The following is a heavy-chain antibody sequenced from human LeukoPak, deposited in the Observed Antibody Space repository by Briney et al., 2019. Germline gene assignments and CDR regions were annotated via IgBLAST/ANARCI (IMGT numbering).Heavy chain of an antibody. CDR2: ISYDGSNK. CDR1: GFTFSSYA. Sequence: GGSLRLSCAASGFTFSSYAMHWVRQAPGKGLEWVAVISYDGSNKYYADSVKGRFTISRDNSKNTLYLQMNSLRAEDTAVYYCAKAVCSGGSCYWGFDFDYWGQGTLVTVSS. CDR3: AKAVCSGGSCYWGFDFDY. J-gene: IGHJ4*02. V-gene: IGHV3-30*04. D-gene: IGHD2-15*01.